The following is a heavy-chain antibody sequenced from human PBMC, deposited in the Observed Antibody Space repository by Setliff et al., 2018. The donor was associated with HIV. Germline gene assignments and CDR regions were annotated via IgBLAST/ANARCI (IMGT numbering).Heavy chain of an antibody. V-gene: IGHV5-51*01. CDR2: IYPGDSNT. Sequence: PGESLKISCKGFGYSFISYWIAWVRQMPGEDLEWMGIIYPGDSNTTYSPSFQGQVTISVDKSINTAYLQWSSLKASDTAMYYCARRGISGWQSHGFDIWGQGTMVTVSS. J-gene: IGHJ3*02. CDR3: ARRGISGWQSHGFDI. D-gene: IGHD6-19*01. CDR1: GYSFISYW.